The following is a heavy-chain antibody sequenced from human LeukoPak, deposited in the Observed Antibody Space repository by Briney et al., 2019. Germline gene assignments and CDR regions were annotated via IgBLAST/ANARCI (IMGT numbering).Heavy chain of an antibody. V-gene: IGHV1-8*03. CDR2: MNPNSGNT. J-gene: IGHJ6*03. Sequence: ASVKISCKASGYTFSSYDINWVRQATGQGLEWMGWMNPNSGNTGYAQKFQGRVTITSNTSISTAYMELSSLRSEDTAVYYCARGPRYYYYYMDVWGKGTTVTVSS. CDR3: ARGPRYYYYYMDV. CDR1: GYTFSSYD.